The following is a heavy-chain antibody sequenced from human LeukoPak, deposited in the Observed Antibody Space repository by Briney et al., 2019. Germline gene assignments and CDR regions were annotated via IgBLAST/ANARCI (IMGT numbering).Heavy chain of an antibody. Sequence: GASVKVSCKASGYTFTGYYMHWVRQAPGQGLEWMGWINPNSGGTNYAQKFQGRVTMTRDTSTSTAYMELSRLRTDDTAVYYCARTYDSSGYYPQDYWGQGTLVTVSS. CDR3: ARTYDSSGYYPQDY. CDR1: GYTFTGYY. CDR2: INPNSGGT. V-gene: IGHV1-2*02. J-gene: IGHJ4*02. D-gene: IGHD3-22*01.